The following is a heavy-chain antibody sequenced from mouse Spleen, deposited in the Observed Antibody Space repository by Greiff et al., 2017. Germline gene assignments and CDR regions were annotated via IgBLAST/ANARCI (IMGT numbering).Heavy chain of an antibody. D-gene: IGHD1-2*01. Sequence: LQQPGAELVMPGASVKLSCKASGYTFTSYWMHWVKQRPGQGLEWIGEIDPSDSYTNYNQKFKGKATLTVDKSSSTAYMQLSSLTSEDSAVYYCARRLYAMDYWGQGTSVTVSS. J-gene: IGHJ4*01. CDR1: GYTFTSYW. CDR3: ARRLYAMDY. V-gene: IGHV1-69*01. CDR2: IDPSDSYT.